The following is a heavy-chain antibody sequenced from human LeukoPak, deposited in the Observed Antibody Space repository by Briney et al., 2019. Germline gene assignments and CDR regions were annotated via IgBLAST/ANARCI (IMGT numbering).Heavy chain of an antibody. J-gene: IGHJ4*02. D-gene: IGHD3-16*01. CDR1: GGTFISYA. CDR3: ARITAKALDY. Sequence: SVKVSCKASGGTFISYAISWVRQAPGQGLEWMGGIIPIFGTANYAQKFQGRVTITAVESTSTAYMELSSLRSEDTAVYYCARITAKALDYWGQGTLVTVSS. V-gene: IGHV1-69*01. CDR2: IIPIFGTA.